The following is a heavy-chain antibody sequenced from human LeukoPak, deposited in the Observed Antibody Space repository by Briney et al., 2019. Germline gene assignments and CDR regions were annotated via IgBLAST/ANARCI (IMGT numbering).Heavy chain of an antibody. Sequence: GASVKVSCKASGYTFTSYGISWVRQAPGQGLEWMGWITPYNGHTNHAQKLQARVTMTPDTSTSTVYMELRSMRSDDTAVYYCARDNGDHVAFDIWGQGTMVTVSS. D-gene: IGHD4-17*01. V-gene: IGHV1-18*01. CDR2: ITPYNGHT. CDR1: GYTFTSYG. CDR3: ARDNGDHVAFDI. J-gene: IGHJ3*02.